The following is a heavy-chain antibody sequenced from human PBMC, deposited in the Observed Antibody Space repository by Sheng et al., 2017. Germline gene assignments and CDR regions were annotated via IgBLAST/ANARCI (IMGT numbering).Heavy chain of an antibody. J-gene: IGHJ4*02. Sequence: EVQLVEYGGGLIQPGGSLRLSCAASGFTVSSNYMSWVRQAPGKGLEWVSIIYSGGRTYYADSVEVRFTISRDNSKNTLYLQMNTLRAEDTAVYYCTRTLGYSGNLYFDYWGQGTLVTVSS. CDR2: IYSGGRT. CDR1: GFTVSSNY. V-gene: IGHV3-53*01. CDR3: TRTLGYSGNLYFDY. D-gene: IGHD1-26*01.